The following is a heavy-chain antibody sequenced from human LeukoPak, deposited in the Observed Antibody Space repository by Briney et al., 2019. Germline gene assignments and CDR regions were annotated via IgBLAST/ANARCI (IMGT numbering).Heavy chain of an antibody. CDR1: GFTFTDYW. J-gene: IGHJ4*02. D-gene: IGHD6-6*01. Sequence: GGSLRLSCAASGFTFTDYWMSWVRQAPGKGLEWVANIKRDGSEKYYVDSVKGRFTISRDNSKNTLYLQMNSLRAEDTAVYYCANTVPEIAARSLDYWGQGTLVTVSS. V-gene: IGHV3-7*01. CDR3: ANTVPEIAARSLDY. CDR2: IKRDGSEK.